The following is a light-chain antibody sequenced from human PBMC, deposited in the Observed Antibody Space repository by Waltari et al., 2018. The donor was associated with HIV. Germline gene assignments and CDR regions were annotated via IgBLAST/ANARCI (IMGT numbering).Light chain of an antibody. CDR2: DDG. J-gene: IGLJ2*01. Sequence: SYVLTQPPSVSVAPGQTASITCGGNNIGSKSLQWYQQRPGQAPVLVVYDDGDRPSGIPGRFSGSNSGNTATLTITRVEAGDEADYYCQVWDSTYDPVVVGGGTKLTVL. CDR1: NIGSKS. CDR3: QVWDSTYDPVV. V-gene: IGLV3-21*02.